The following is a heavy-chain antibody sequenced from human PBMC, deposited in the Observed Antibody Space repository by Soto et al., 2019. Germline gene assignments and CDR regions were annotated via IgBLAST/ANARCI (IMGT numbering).Heavy chain of an antibody. CDR3: ARPSTGYGYGDW. CDR2: IYYTGST. CDR1: SHSARRGFSA. V-gene: IGHV4-61*01. Sequence: SPTSSHNRNAPSHSARRGFSASTRPLQPPGKGLEFLGYIYYTGSTNYNPSLKSRVTISVETSKNQISLMLTSVTAADTAVYYCARPSTGYGYGDWWGHGIRVNGSS. D-gene: IGHD4-17*01. J-gene: IGHJ4*01.